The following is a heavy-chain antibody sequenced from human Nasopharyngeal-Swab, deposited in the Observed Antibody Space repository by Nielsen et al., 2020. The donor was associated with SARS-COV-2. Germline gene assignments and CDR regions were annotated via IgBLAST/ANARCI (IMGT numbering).Heavy chain of an antibody. CDR3: ARGDAITFGGVIVRYYYYGMDV. J-gene: IGHJ6*02. Sequence: ASVKVSCKASGYTFTSYAMNWVRQAPRQGLEWMGWINTNTGNPTYAQGFTGRFVFSLDTSVSTAYLQISSLKAEDTAVYYCARGDAITFGGVIVRYYYYGMDVWGQGTTVTVSS. CDR1: GYTFTSYA. V-gene: IGHV7-4-1*02. D-gene: IGHD3-16*02. CDR2: INTNTGNP.